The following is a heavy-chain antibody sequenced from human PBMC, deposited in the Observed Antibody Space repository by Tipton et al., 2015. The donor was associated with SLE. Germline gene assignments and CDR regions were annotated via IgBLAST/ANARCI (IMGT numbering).Heavy chain of an antibody. J-gene: IGHJ4*02. CDR2: ISSSSSYI. V-gene: IGHV3-21*04. Sequence: GSLRLSCAASGFTFSSYSMNWVRQAPGKGLEWVSSISSSSSYIYYADSVKGRFTISRDNAKNSLYLQMNSLRAEDTAVYYCATTPSYSSGWYVVHYWGQGTLVTVSS. CDR1: GFTFSSYS. CDR3: ATTPSYSSGWYVVHY. D-gene: IGHD6-19*01.